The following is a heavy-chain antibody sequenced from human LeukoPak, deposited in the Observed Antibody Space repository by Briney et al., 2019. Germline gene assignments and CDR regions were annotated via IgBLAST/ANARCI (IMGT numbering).Heavy chain of an antibody. CDR3: AKAHDSSGYYYEGY. D-gene: IGHD3-22*01. J-gene: IGHJ4*02. V-gene: IGHV3-23*01. Sequence: PGGSLRLSCAASGFTFSSYAMSWVRQAPGEGLEWVSAISGSGGSTYYADSVKGRFTISRDNSKNTLYLQMNSLRAEDTAVYYCAKAHDSSGYYYEGYRGQGTLVTVSS. CDR1: GFTFSSYA. CDR2: ISGSGGST.